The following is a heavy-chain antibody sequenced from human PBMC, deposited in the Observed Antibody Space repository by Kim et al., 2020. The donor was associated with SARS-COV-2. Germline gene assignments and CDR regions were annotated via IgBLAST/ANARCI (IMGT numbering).Heavy chain of an antibody. CDR3: ARRDGPAFDI. V-gene: IGHV5-51*01. Sequence: DTRYSPSFQGQVTFSAGKSISTAYLQWSSLKASDTAMYYCARRDGPAFDIWGQGTMVTVSS. CDR2: DT. J-gene: IGHJ3*02.